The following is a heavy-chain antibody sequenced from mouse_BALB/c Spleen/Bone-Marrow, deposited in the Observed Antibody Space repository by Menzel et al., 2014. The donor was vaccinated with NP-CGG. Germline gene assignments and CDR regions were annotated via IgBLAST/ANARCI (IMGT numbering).Heavy chain of an antibody. CDR2: IDPANGNT. D-gene: IGHD1-1*01. CDR3: ARYRYYGSSYAMDY. Sequence: VQLQQSGAELVKPGASVELSCTASGFNIKDTYMYWVKQRPEQGLEWIGRIDPANGNTKYDPKFQGKATITADTSSNTAYLQLSSLTSEDTAVYYCARYRYYGSSYAMDYWGQGTSVTVSS. CDR1: GFNIKDTY. V-gene: IGHV14-3*02. J-gene: IGHJ4*01.